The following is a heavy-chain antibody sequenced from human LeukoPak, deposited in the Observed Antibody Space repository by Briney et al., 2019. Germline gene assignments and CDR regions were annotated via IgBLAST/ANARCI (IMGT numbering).Heavy chain of an antibody. CDR3: AKGGLGGSGKYYYYYYMDV. CDR1: GFTFSSYG. CDR2: ISGSGGST. Sequence: GGSLRLSCAASGFTFSSYGMSWVRQAPGKGLEWVSAISGSGGSTYYADSVKGRFTISRDNSKNTLYLQMNSLRAEDTAVYYCAKGGLGGSGKYYYYYYMDVWGKGTTVTISS. V-gene: IGHV3-23*01. J-gene: IGHJ6*03. D-gene: IGHD3-10*01.